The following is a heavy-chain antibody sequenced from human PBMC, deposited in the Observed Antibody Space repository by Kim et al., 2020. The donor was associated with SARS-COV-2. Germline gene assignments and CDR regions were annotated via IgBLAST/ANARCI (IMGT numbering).Heavy chain of an antibody. V-gene: IGHV4-34*01. Sequence: SETLSLTCAVYGGSFSGYYWSWIRQPPGKGLEWIGEINHSGSTNYNPSLKSRVTISVDTSKNQFSLKLSSVTAADTAVYYCARGRTYYGSGSYLRLYYYGMDVWGQGTTVTVSS. J-gene: IGHJ6*02. CDR1: GGSFSGYY. D-gene: IGHD3-10*01. CDR2: INHSGST. CDR3: ARGRTYYGSGSYLRLYYYGMDV.